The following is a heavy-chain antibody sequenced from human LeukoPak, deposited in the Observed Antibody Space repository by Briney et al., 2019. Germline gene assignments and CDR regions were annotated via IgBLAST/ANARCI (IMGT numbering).Heavy chain of an antibody. V-gene: IGHV1-69*02. CDR1: GGTFSSYT. Sequence: GSSVKVSRKASGGTFSSYTISWVRQAPGQGLEWMGRIIPILGIANYAQKFQGRVTITADKSTSTAYMELSSLRSEDTAVYYCARALAAPNNWFDPWGQGTLVTVSS. J-gene: IGHJ5*02. CDR2: IIPILGIA. CDR3: ARALAAPNNWFDP. D-gene: IGHD6-6*01.